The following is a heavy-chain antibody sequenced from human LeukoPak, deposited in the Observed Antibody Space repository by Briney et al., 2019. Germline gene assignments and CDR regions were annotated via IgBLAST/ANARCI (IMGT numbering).Heavy chain of an antibody. V-gene: IGHV3-74*01. D-gene: IGHD4-23*01. J-gene: IGHJ3*02. CDR2: IGTDGSST. Sequence: GGSLRLSCAASGFTFSNYAMTWVRQAPGKGLVWVSRIGTDGSSTTYADYVKGRFTISRDNAKNTLYLQMNSLRAEDTAVYYCARDKYGGNSNAFDIWGQGTLVTVSS. CDR1: GFTFSNYA. CDR3: ARDKYGGNSNAFDI.